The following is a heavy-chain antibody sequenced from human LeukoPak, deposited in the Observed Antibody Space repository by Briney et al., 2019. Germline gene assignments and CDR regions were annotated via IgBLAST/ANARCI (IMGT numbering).Heavy chain of an antibody. D-gene: IGHD6-13*01. CDR1: GFTFDDYA. CDR2: ISGDGGST. V-gene: IGHV3-43*02. CDR3: AKDMSSSWPY. J-gene: IGHJ4*02. Sequence: GGSLRLSCAASGFTFDDYAMHWVRHAPGKGLEWVSLISGDGGSTYYADSVKGRFTISRDNSKNSLYLQMNSLRTEDTALYYRAKDMSSSWPYWGQGTLVTVSS.